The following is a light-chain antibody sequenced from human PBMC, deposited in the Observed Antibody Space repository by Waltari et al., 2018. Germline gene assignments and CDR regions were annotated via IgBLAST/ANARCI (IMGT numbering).Light chain of an antibody. J-gene: IGLJ3*02. Sequence: QSALTQPRSVSGSPGQSITISCTGTSSDVGTYNYVSWYQQHPGKAPKLMIYDVSTRPSGVPDRFSGSKSVNTASLTISGLQAEDEGDYYCCSYAGSYTWVFGGGTKLTVL. CDR1: SSDVGTYNY. V-gene: IGLV2-11*01. CDR3: CSYAGSYTWV. CDR2: DVS.